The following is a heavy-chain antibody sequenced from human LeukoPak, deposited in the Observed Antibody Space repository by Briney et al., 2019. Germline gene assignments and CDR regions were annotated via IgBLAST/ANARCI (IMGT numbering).Heavy chain of an antibody. V-gene: IGHV4-59*01. CDR1: GGSISNYY. J-gene: IGHJ5*02. D-gene: IGHD3-3*01. Sequence: KPSETLSLTCTVSGGSISNYYWSWIRQPPGKGLEWIGYIYYGGSTNYNPSLKSRVTISVDTSKNQFSLKLSSVTAADTAVYYCARVGKPYYDFWSGYGNWFDPWGQGTLVTVSS. CDR2: IYYGGST. CDR3: ARVGKPYYDFWSGYGNWFDP.